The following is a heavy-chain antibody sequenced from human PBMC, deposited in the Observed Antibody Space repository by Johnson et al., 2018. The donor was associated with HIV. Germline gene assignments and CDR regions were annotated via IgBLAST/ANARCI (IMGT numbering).Heavy chain of an antibody. CDR1: GFTFSSYG. CDR2: IRYDGSNK. CDR3: TTEWDGLDAFDI. V-gene: IGHV3-30*02. D-gene: IGHD1-14*01. Sequence: QVQLVESGGGVVQPGGSLRLSCAASGFTFSSYGMHWVRQAPGKGLEWVAFIRYDGSNKYYADSVHGRFTISRDNSKNTLYLQMNSLKTEDTAVYYCTTEWDGLDAFDIWGQGTMVTVSS. J-gene: IGHJ3*02.